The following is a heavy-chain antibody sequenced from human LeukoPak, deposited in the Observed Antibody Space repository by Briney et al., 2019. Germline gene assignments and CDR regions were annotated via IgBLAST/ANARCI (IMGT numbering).Heavy chain of an antibody. Sequence: SETLSLTCTVSGGSISSYYWSWIRQPPGKGLEWVGEINHSGSTNYNPSLKSRVTISVDTSKNQFSLKLSSVTAADTAVYYCARRARQIAAAGTADYWGQGTLVTVSS. D-gene: IGHD6-13*01. CDR2: INHSGST. V-gene: IGHV4-34*01. CDR3: ARRARQIAAAGTADY. CDR1: GGSISSYY. J-gene: IGHJ4*02.